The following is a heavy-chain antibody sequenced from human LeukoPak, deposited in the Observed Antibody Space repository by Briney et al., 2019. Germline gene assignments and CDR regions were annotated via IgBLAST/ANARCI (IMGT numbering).Heavy chain of an antibody. J-gene: IGHJ6*02. Sequence: SQTLSLTCTVSGGSISSGGYYWSWIRQHPGKGLEWIGYIYYSGSTYYNPSLMSRVTISVDTSKNQFSLKLSSVTAADTAVYYCARGVGYSYGQNYYYYGMDVWGQGTTVTVSS. CDR3: ARGVGYSYGQNYYYYGMDV. CDR1: GGSISSGGYY. D-gene: IGHD5-18*01. V-gene: IGHV4-31*03. CDR2: IYYSGST.